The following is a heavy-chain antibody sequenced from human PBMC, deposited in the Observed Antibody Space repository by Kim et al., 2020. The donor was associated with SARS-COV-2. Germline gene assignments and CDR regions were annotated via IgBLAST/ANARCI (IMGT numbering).Heavy chain of an antibody. D-gene: IGHD4-17*01. CDR2: IIPIFGTA. CDR3: ARDGPTVTTWGYYYGMDV. J-gene: IGHJ6*02. CDR1: GGTFSSYA. V-gene: IGHV1-69*13. Sequence: SVKVSCKASGGTFSSYAISWVRQAPGQGLEWMGGIIPIFGTANYAQKFQGRVTITADESTSTAYMELSSLRSEDTAVYYCARDGPTVTTWGYYYGMDVWGQGTTVTVSS.